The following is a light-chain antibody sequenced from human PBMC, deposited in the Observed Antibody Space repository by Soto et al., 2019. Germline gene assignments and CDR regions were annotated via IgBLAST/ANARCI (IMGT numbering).Light chain of an antibody. Sequence: EIVLTQSPGTLSLSPGERATLSCRASQSVSSSYLPWYQQKPGQAPSLLIDGTSTRAAGIPDRFSGSGSGTDFTLTITRVEPEDFGVYYCQQYGSSPRMFGRGTKVEIK. CDR3: QQYGSSPRM. J-gene: IGKJ1*01. CDR2: GTS. CDR1: QSVSSSY. V-gene: IGKV3-20*01.